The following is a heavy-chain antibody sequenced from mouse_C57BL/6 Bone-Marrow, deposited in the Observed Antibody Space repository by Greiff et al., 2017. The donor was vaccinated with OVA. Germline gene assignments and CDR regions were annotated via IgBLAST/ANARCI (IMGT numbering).Heavy chain of an antibody. CDR2: IDPANGNT. V-gene: IGHV14-3*01. Sequence: EVQLQESVAELVRPGASVKLSCTASGFNIKNTYMHWVKQRPEQGLEWIGRIDPANGNTKYAPKFQGKATITADTSSNTAYLQHSSLTSEDTAIYYCASGTYYSDYWYFDVWGTGTTVTVSS. J-gene: IGHJ1*03. CDR1: GFNIKNTY. CDR3: ASGTYYSDYWYFDV. D-gene: IGHD2-10*01.